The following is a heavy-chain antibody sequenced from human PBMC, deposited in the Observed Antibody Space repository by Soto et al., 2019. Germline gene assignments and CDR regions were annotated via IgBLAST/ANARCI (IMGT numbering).Heavy chain of an antibody. CDR3: ARDHLGDYDFWSGYSGVIDY. CDR1: GFTFSSYG. D-gene: IGHD3-3*01. J-gene: IGHJ4*02. Sequence: GSLRLSCAASGFTFSSYGMHWVRQAPGKGLEWVAVIWYDGSNKYYADSVKGRFTISRDNSKNTLYLQMNSLRAEDTAVYYCARDHLGDYDFWSGYSGVIDYWGQGTLVTVSS. V-gene: IGHV3-33*01. CDR2: IWYDGSNK.